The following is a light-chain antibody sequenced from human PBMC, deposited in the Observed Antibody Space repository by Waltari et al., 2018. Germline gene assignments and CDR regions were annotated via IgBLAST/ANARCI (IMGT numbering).Light chain of an antibody. CDR1: NLGSKS. V-gene: IGLV3-21*04. Sequence: SYVVTQSPSVSVAPGETARITCGGDNLGSKSVHWYQQRPGQAPVLVISYDSERPSGFPDRFAGSNSGNTATLTSSWVEAEDEADYDCLVWHSTIDHQGVFGGGTKLTVL. CDR2: YDS. CDR3: LVWHSTIDHQGV. J-gene: IGLJ2*01.